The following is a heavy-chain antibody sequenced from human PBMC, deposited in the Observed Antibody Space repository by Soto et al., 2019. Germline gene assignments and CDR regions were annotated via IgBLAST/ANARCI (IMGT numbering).Heavy chain of an antibody. CDR1: GFTFSSYG. J-gene: IGHJ4*02. Sequence: GGSLRLSCAASGFTFSSYGMHWVRQDPGKGLEWVAVISYDGSNKNYADSVKGRFTISRDNSKNTLYLQMNSLRAEDTAVYYCAKDGYCSSTSCYFLDYWGQGTLVTVSS. V-gene: IGHV3-30*18. CDR2: ISYDGSNK. D-gene: IGHD2-2*01. CDR3: AKDGYCSSTSCYFLDY.